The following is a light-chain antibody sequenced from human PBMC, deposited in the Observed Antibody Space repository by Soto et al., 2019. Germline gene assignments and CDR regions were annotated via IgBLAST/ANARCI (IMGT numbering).Light chain of an antibody. J-gene: IGLJ1*01. Sequence: QSALTQPASVSGSPGQSITISCTGTSSDVGTYTLVSWYQQHPGKAPKLVIYEVNKRPAGVSKRFSGSKSGDTASLIISGLQAEDEADYYCSSYAGPITFYVFGTGTKLTVL. CDR1: SSDVGTYTL. CDR2: EVN. V-gene: IGLV2-23*02. CDR3: SSYAGPITFYV.